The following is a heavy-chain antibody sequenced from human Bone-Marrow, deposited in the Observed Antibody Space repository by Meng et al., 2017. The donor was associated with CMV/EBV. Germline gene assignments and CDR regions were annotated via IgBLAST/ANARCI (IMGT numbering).Heavy chain of an antibody. V-gene: IGHV3-30*04. CDR1: GFTFSSYA. Sequence: GEYLKISCAASGFTFSSYAIHWVRQAPGKGLEWVALISYDGSNKYYADSVKGRFTISRDNSKNTLYLQMNSLRAEDTAVYYCARVGYCSSTSCYDDYWGQGTLVTVSS. CDR3: ARVGYCSSTSCYDDY. J-gene: IGHJ4*02. CDR2: ISYDGSNK. D-gene: IGHD2-2*03.